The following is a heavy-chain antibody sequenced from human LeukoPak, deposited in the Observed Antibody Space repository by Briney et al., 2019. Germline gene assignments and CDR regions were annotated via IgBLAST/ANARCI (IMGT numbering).Heavy chain of an antibody. CDR2: IDPSDSYT. CDR3: ARHGSSGWYDY. CDR1: GYSFTSYW. Sequence: GESLKISCKGSGYSFTSYWITWVHQMPGKGLEWMGTIDPSDSYTNYSPSFQGHVTISADKSIGTAFLQWSSLKASDTAMYYCARHGSSGWYDYWGQGTLVTVSS. J-gene: IGHJ4*02. D-gene: IGHD6-19*01. V-gene: IGHV5-10-1*01.